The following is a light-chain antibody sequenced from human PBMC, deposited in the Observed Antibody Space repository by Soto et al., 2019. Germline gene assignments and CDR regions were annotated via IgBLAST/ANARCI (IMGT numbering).Light chain of an antibody. CDR3: NSCTDTTSLI. CDR1: SSDVGDYKY. J-gene: IGLJ2*01. Sequence: QSALTQPASVPGSPGQSITISCTGTSSDVGDYKYVSWYQQHPGKAPKLIIYEVSNRPSGISNRFSGSKSGNTASLTISGLQAEDEADYYCNSCTDTTSLIFGGGTKLTVL. V-gene: IGLV2-14*01. CDR2: EVS.